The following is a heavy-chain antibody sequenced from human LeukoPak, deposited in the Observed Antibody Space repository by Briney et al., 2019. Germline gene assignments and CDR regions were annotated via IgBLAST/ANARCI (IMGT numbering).Heavy chain of an antibody. Sequence: PGGSLRLSCAASGFTFSSYSMNWVRQAPGKGLEWVSYISSSSSTIYYADSVKGRFTISRDNAKNSLYLQMNSLRAEDTAVYYCARDSERWLQLGNPYYFDYWGQGTLVTVSS. D-gene: IGHD5-24*01. CDR3: ARDSERWLQLGNPYYFDY. V-gene: IGHV3-48*01. CDR1: GFTFSSYS. CDR2: ISSSSSTI. J-gene: IGHJ4*02.